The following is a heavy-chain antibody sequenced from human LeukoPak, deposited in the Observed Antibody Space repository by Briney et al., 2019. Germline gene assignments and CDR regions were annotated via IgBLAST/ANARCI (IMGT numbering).Heavy chain of an antibody. CDR3: AKDEANYYGSGGTHSYYFDY. Sequence: GGTLRLSCAASGFTFSIYGMNWVRQAPGKGLEWVAFIRYDGSNKYYADSVKGRFTISRDNSRNTLYLQMNSLRAEDTAVYYCAKDEANYYGSGGTHSYYFDYWGQGTLVTVSS. J-gene: IGHJ4*02. CDR2: IRYDGSNK. CDR1: GFTFSIYG. D-gene: IGHD3-10*01. V-gene: IGHV3-30*02.